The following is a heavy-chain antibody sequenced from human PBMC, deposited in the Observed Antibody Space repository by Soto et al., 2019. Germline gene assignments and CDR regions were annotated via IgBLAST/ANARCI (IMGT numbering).Heavy chain of an antibody. CDR1: GYTFTSYG. CDR2: ISAYNGNT. V-gene: IGHV1-18*01. CDR3: ARDWGPIVLMVYAPDAFDI. Sequence: ASVKVSCKASGYTFTSYGISWVRQAPGQGLEWMGWISAYNGNTNYAQKLQGRVTMTTDTSTSTAYMELRSLRSDDTAVYYCARDWGPIVLMVYAPDAFDIWGQGTMVTVSS. D-gene: IGHD2-8*01. J-gene: IGHJ3*02.